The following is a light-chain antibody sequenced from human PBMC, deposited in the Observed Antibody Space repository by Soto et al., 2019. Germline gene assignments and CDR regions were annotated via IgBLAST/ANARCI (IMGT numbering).Light chain of an antibody. CDR3: MHALKPPYT. Sequence: DIVMTQSPPSLTVTPRWRGSIPCRSIQRLLHSNGNIFLDWYLQKPGQSPQLLIYLGSNRASGVPDRVSGSGAGTDFTLKISRVEAEDVGVYYCMHALKPPYTFGQGTKVDIK. CDR2: LGS. CDR1: QRLLHSNGNIF. V-gene: IGKV2-28*01. J-gene: IGKJ2*01.